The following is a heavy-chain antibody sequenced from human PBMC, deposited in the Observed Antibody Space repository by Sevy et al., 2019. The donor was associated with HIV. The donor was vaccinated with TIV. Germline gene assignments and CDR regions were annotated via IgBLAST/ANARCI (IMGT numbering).Heavy chain of an antibody. CDR3: ARRGSGSYNYYYGMDV. J-gene: IGHJ6*02. CDR2: IDPSDSYT. CDR1: GYSFTSYW. D-gene: IGHD3-10*01. V-gene: IGHV5-10-1*01. Sequence: GESLKISCKGSGYSFTSYWNSWVRQMPGKGLEWMGRIDPSDSYTNYSPSFQGHVTISADKSISTAYLQWSSLKASDTAMYYCARRGSGSYNYYYGMDVWGQGTTVTVSS.